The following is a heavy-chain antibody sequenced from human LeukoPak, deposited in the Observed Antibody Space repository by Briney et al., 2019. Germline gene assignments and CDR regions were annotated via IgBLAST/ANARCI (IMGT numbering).Heavy chain of an antibody. CDR3: ASGPADFGDYVEYYYMDV. D-gene: IGHD4-17*01. Sequence: SETLSLTWTVSGDYICSGGNYWSWVRQPPGRGLEWISYIYDSGRTYYSPSLESRVTISLDRSKTQFYLEVTSVTAADSAVYFCASGPADFGDYVEYYYMDVWGKGTTVTVSS. V-gene: IGHV4-30-2*01. CDR1: GDYICSGGNY. J-gene: IGHJ6*03. CDR2: IYDSGRT.